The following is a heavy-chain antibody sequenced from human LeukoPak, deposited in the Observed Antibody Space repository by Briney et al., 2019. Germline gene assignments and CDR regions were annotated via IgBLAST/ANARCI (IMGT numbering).Heavy chain of an antibody. D-gene: IGHD3-22*01. Sequence: GGSLRLSCAASGFTFSSYAMSWVRQAPGKGLEWVSAISGSGGSTYYADSVKGRFTISRGNSKNTLYLQMNSLRAEDTAVYYCAKGVRYDSSGYYYPEYYFDYWGQGTLVTVSS. V-gene: IGHV3-23*01. CDR1: GFTFSSYA. J-gene: IGHJ4*02. CDR3: AKGVRYDSSGYYYPEYYFDY. CDR2: ISGSGGST.